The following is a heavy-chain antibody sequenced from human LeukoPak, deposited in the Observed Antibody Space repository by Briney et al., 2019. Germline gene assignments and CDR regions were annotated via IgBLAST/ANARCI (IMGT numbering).Heavy chain of an antibody. CDR1: GFTFDDYA. CDR2: ISWNSGSI. J-gene: IGHJ1*01. V-gene: IGHV3-9*01. Sequence: PGGSLRFSCAASGFTFDDYAMHWVRQAPGKGLEWVSGISWNSGSIGYADSVKGRFTISRDNAKNSLYLQMNSLRAEDTALYYCAKDIEWAVAGVFQHWGQGTLVTVSS. D-gene: IGHD6-19*01. CDR3: AKDIEWAVAGVFQH.